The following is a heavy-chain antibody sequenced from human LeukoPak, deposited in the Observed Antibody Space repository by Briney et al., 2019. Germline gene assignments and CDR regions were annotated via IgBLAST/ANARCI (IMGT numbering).Heavy chain of an antibody. CDR3: AKDGGSYGNY. V-gene: IGHV3-9*01. J-gene: IGHJ4*02. D-gene: IGHD1-26*01. CDR1: GFTFDDYA. Sequence: PGGSLRLSCAASGFTFDDYAMHWVRQAPGKGLEWLSGISWNSGSIGYADSVKGRFTISRDNAKNSLYLQMNSLRAEDTALYYCAKDGGSYGNYWGQGTLVTVSS. CDR2: ISWNSGSI.